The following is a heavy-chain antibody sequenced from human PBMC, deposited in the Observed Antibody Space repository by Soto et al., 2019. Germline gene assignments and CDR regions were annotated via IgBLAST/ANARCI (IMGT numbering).Heavy chain of an antibody. CDR1: GFTFSNYA. J-gene: IGHJ4*02. V-gene: IGHV3-30*03. CDR2: ISYDGTNK. Sequence: QVQLWEPGGGGVKLGRSLGLSCAPSGFTFSNYALPWVPQAPGRGLEWVAVISYDGTNKYYADSVKGRFTISRDSSKSTLYLQMTSLRADDTAVYYCARRAITMILEEYYFDYWGQGTLVTVSS. D-gene: IGHD3-22*01. CDR3: ARRAITMILEEYYFDY.